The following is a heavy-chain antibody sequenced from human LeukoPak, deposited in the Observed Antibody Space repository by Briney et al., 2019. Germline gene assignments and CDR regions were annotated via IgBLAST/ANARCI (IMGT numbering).Heavy chain of an antibody. Sequence: ASVKVSCKASGYTFTGYCMHWVRQAPGQGLEWVGWINANSGSTNYAQKFQGRVTMTRDTSISTAYMELNRRGSDDTAVYYCARDSGITVAGAYYFYTMDVWGQGTTVTVSS. CDR1: GYTFTGYC. J-gene: IGHJ6*02. CDR3: ARDSGITVAGAYYFYTMDV. D-gene: IGHD6-19*01. V-gene: IGHV1-2*02. CDR2: INANSGST.